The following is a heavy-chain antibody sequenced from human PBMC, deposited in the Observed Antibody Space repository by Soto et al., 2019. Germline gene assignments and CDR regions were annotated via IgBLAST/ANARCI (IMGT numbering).Heavy chain of an antibody. CDR1: GFTFNNYG. J-gene: IGHJ3*01. D-gene: IGHD2-2*01. CDR2: ISYDGSNK. CDR3: AKDWGRSCRSTSCQFEF. V-gene: IGHV3-30*18. Sequence: HPGGSLRLSCAASGFTFNNYGMHWVRQAPGKGLEWVALISYDGSNKYYGDSVKGRFTISRDISKNTLYLQMNSLRAEDTAVYFCAKDWGRSCRSTSCQFEFWG.